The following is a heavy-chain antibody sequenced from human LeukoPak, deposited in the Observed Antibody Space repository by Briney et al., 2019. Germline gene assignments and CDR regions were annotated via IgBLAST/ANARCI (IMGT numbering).Heavy chain of an antibody. V-gene: IGHV5-51*01. Sequence: GESLKISCKASGYTFTNYWIGWVRHTPGKGLEWIGIIHPGDSDTRYRTSFQGQVTMSVDESTSTAYLHWTSLKASDTAIYYCARHAGYCTGGKCYSFYYFDYWGQGTLVTVSS. CDR1: GYTFTNYW. CDR3: ARHAGYCTGGKCYSFYYFDY. J-gene: IGHJ4*02. CDR2: IHPGDSDT. D-gene: IGHD2-15*01.